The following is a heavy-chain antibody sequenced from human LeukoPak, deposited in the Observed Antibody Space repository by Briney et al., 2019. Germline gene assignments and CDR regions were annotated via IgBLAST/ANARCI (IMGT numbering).Heavy chain of an antibody. V-gene: IGHV3-48*04. Sequence: PGGSLRLSCAASGFTFSSYSMHWVRQAPGKGLEWVSYISSTSSTLYYADSVKGRFTISRDNAKNSLFLQMNSLRAEDTAVYYCARMAGGLWDYWGQGNLVTVAS. CDR1: GFTFSSYS. J-gene: IGHJ4*02. CDR3: ARMAGGLWDY. CDR2: ISSTSSTL. D-gene: IGHD5-24*01.